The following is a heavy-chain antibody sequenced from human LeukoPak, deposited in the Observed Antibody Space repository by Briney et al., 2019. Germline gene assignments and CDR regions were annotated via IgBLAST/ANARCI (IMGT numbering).Heavy chain of an antibody. D-gene: IGHD3-22*01. CDR1: GGSISSYY. V-gene: IGHV4-59*01. CDR2: IYYSGST. CDR3: ARDRHYYDAYYFDY. J-gene: IGHJ4*02. Sequence: KTSETLSLTCTVSGGSISSYYWSWIRQPPGKGLEWIGYIYYSGSTNYNPSLKSRVTVSVDTSKNQFSLKLSSVTAADTAVYYCARDRHYYDAYYFDYWGQGTLVTVSS.